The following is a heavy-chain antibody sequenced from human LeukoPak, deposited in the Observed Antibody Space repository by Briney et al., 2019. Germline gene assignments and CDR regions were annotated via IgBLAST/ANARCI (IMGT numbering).Heavy chain of an antibody. CDR1: GFTFSDYY. V-gene: IGHV3-11*01. CDR2: ISSSGSTI. J-gene: IGHJ6*02. CDR3: ASYYYYYGMDV. Sequence: GGSLRLSCAASGFTFSDYYISWIRQDPGKGLEWDSYISSSGSTIYYADSVKGRFTISRDNAKNSLYLQMNSLRAEDTAVYYCASYYYYYGMDVWGQGTTVTVSS.